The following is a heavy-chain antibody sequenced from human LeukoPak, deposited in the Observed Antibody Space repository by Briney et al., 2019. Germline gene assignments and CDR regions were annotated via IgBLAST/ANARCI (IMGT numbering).Heavy chain of an antibody. CDR2: IKLDVSET. CDR1: GFTFSSYW. V-gene: IGHV3-7*03. Sequence: GSLRLSCAASGFTFSSYWMTWVRQAPGKGLEWVANIKLDVSETYYVDSVKGRFTISRDNSRNTLSLQMNSLRAEDTAVYYCAKEATGHSFSDYWGQGTLVTVSS. CDR3: AKEATGHSFSDY. D-gene: IGHD5-12*01. J-gene: IGHJ4*02.